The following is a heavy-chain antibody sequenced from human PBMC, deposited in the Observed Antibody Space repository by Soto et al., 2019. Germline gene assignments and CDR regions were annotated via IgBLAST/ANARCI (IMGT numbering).Heavy chain of an antibody. D-gene: IGHD5-12*01. CDR1: GLTFSRYA. Sequence: GGSLRLSCAASGLTFSRYAMNWVRQAPGKGLEWVSVISGSGGTRYYADSVKGRFTISRDNAKNSLYLQMNSLRAEDTAVYYCARDKSMVASFDYWGQGTLVTVSS. CDR2: ISGSGGTR. J-gene: IGHJ4*02. V-gene: IGHV3-21*01. CDR3: ARDKSMVASFDY.